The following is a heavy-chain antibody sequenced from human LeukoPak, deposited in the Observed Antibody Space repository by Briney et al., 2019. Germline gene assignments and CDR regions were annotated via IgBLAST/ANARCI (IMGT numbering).Heavy chain of an antibody. CDR1: GYTFTSYY. D-gene: IGHD3-10*01. CDR3: ARDRRGSGSYYKLPYYFDY. CDR2: INPSGGST. J-gene: IGHJ4*02. V-gene: IGHV1-46*01. Sequence: GASVKVSCKASGYTFTSYYMHWVRQAPGQGLEWMGIINPSGGSTSYAQKFQGRVTMTRDTSTSTVYMELSSLRSDDTAVYYCARDRRGSGSYYKLPYYFDYWGQGTLVTVSS.